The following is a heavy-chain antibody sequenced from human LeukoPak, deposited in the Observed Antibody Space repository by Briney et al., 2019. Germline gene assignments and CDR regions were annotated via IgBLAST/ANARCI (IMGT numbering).Heavy chain of an antibody. CDR2: ISSSSSYI. J-gene: IGHJ4*02. CDR1: GFTFSSYS. Sequence: PGGSLRLSCAASGFTFSSYSMNWVRQAPGKGLEWVSSISSSSSYIYYADSVKGRFTISRDNSKNTLYLQMNSLRVEDTAVYYCVREQDAVAATGTLGYWGQGTLVTVSS. D-gene: IGHD6-13*01. V-gene: IGHV3-21*01. CDR3: VREQDAVAATGTLGY.